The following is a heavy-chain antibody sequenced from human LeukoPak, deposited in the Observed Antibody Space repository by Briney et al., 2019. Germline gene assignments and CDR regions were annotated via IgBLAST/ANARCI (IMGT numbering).Heavy chain of an antibody. CDR1: GFTVSSNY. J-gene: IGHJ1*01. V-gene: IGHV3-66*01. D-gene: IGHD2-15*01. CDR2: IYSGGST. Sequence: GGSLRLSCAASGFTVSSNYMSWVRQAPGKGLEWVSVIYSGGSTYYADSVKGRFTISTDNSKNTLYLQMNSLRAEDTAVYYCAAYCSGGSCLLGHWGQGTLVTVSS. CDR3: AAYCSGGSCLLGH.